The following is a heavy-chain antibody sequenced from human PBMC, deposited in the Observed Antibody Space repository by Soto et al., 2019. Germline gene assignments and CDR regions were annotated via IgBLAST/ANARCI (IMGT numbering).Heavy chain of an antibody. V-gene: IGHV3-23*01. J-gene: IGHJ4*02. CDR3: AKGGSAFYPRLFDN. Sequence: VGSLRLSCAASGFSFSDYAMSWVRQAPGRGLEWVSGIADNGNIPYYADSVRGRFTISRDNSRDTLFLQMNGLRGEDTAIYYCAKGGSAFYPRLFDNSGPGTLVTVS. CDR2: IADNGNIP. CDR1: GFSFSDYA. D-gene: IGHD3-3*01.